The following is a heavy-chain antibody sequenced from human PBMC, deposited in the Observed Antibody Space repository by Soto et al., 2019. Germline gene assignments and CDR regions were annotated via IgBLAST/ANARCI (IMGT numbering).Heavy chain of an antibody. Sequence: GXSVKVSCKASRYTFTNYGISWVRQAPVQGLEWMGWISAYNGNTKYAQKLQGRVTMTTDTSTSTAYMELRSLRSDDTAVYYCARKGTYHGTFGVVGGGYGMDVWGQGTMVTVYS. CDR3: ARKGTYHGTFGVVGGGYGMDV. CDR2: ISAYNGNT. V-gene: IGHV1-18*01. CDR1: RYTFTNYG. J-gene: IGHJ6*02. D-gene: IGHD3-3*01.